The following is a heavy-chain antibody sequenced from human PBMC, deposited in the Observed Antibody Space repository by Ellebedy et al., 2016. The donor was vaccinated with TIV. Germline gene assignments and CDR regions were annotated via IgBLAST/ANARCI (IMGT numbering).Heavy chain of an antibody. CDR3: AKDLSPGVGGSLYYGMDV. J-gene: IGHJ6*02. D-gene: IGHD2-15*01. V-gene: IGHV3-30*18. CDR1: GFSFSTYG. Sequence: GGSLRLSXAASGFSFSTYGMHWVRQAPGKGLEWVAVISYDGKNESYADSVRGQFTISRDNFKNRLDLQMNSLRSDDTAVYFCAKDLSPGVGGSLYYGMDVWGQGTTVTVSS. CDR2: ISYDGKNE.